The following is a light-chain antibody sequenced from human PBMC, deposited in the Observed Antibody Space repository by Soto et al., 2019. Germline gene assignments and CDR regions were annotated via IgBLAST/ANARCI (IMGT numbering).Light chain of an antibody. J-gene: IGLJ1*01. CDR2: EVS. Sequence: QSVLTQPPSASGSPGQSVTLSCTGTSSDVGGYNYVSWYQQHPGKAPKLMIYEVSTRPSGVPDRFSGSKSGNTASLTVSVLQAEDEADYYCSSYAGRNNLVFGTGTKLTVL. CDR1: SSDVGGYNY. CDR3: SSYAGRNNLV. V-gene: IGLV2-8*01.